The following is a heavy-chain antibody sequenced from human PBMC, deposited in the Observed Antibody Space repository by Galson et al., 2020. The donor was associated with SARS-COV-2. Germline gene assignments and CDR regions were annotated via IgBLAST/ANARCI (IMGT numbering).Heavy chain of an antibody. CDR1: GYSFTSYY. CDR3: ARGLRDCYSTNCYSY. V-gene: IGHV1-46*01. Sequence: ASAKVSCKASGYSFTSYYIHWVRQAPGQGLEWMGMIIPSGGSTNYAQKFQGRVTMTRDTSTSTVYMELSSLTSEDTAVYYCARGLRDCYSTNCYSYWGQGTLVTVSS. J-gene: IGHJ4*02. D-gene: IGHD2-2*01. CDR2: IIPSGGST.